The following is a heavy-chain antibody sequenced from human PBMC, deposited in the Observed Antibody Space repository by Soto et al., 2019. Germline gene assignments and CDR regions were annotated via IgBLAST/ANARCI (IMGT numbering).Heavy chain of an antibody. CDR3: APYYNYWKI. J-gene: IGHJ4*02. CDR1: GYNFARSS. D-gene: IGHD3-3*01. CDR2: IYPGSSEI. V-gene: IGHV5-51*01. Sequence: EVQLVQSGAEVKKPGESLRISCKASGYNFARSSIGWVRQMPGKGLEWVAIIYPGSSEITYSPSFQGRVIISADMSISTAYPQWSSLKASDTDIYYCAPYYNYWKIWGQGTLVTVSS.